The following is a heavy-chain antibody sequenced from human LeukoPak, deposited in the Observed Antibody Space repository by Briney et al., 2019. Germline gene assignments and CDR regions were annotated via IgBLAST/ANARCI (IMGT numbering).Heavy chain of an antibody. CDR2: IKLDGSEE. V-gene: IGHV3-7*01. J-gene: IGHJ4*02. D-gene: IGHD1-1*01. Sequence: PGGSLRLSCAASGFTFSSYWMSWVRQAPGRGLEWVANIKLDGSEEWYADSVKGRFTISRDNAKTPLFMQMNSLRAEDTAVYYCARDAWKDRYFDYWGQGTLVTVSS. CDR1: GFTFSSYW. CDR3: ARDAWKDRYFDY.